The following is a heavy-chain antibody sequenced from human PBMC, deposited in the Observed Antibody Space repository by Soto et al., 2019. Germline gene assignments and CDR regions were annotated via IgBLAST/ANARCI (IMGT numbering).Heavy chain of an antibody. D-gene: IGHD2-15*01. Sequence: ASVKVSCKASGGTFSSYAISWVRQAPGQGLEWMGGIIPIFGTANYAQKFQGRVTITADKSTSTAYMELSSLRSEDTAVYYCAGVYCSGGSCYYVLLHYYGMDVWGQGTTVTVS. CDR1: GGTFSSYA. CDR3: AGVYCSGGSCYYVLLHYYGMDV. CDR2: IIPIFGTA. V-gene: IGHV1-69*06. J-gene: IGHJ6*02.